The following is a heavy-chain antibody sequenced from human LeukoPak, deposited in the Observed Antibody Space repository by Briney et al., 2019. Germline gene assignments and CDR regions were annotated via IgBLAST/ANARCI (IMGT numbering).Heavy chain of an antibody. CDR1: GYTFTSYH. V-gene: IGHV1-46*01. Sequence: ASVKVSCKASGYTFTSYHMHWVRQAPGQGLEWMGIINPSGGSTSYAQKFQGRVTMTRDTSTSTVYMELSSLRSGDTAVYYCARGLIMTTVTTGFDYWGQGTLVTVSS. D-gene: IGHD4-17*01. CDR2: INPSGGST. CDR3: ARGLIMTTVTTGFDY. J-gene: IGHJ4*02.